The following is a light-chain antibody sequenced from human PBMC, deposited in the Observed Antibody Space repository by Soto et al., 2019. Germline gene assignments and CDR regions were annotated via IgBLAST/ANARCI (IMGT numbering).Light chain of an antibody. J-gene: IGKJ4*01. CDR2: AAS. Sequence: AIQMTQSPSSLSASVGDRVTITCRASQGIRNDLGWYQQKPGKVPKLLIYAASSLQSGVPSRFSGSGSGTDYPLTISSLQPEDFATYYCLQAYNYPFTFGGGTKVEIK. CDR1: QGIRND. CDR3: LQAYNYPFT. V-gene: IGKV1-6*01.